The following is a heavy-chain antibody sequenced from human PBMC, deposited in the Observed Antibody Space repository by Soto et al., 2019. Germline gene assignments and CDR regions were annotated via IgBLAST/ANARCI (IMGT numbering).Heavy chain of an antibody. CDR3: ARSNAFDY. J-gene: IGHJ4*02. Sequence: EVQLVESGGGLVQPGGSLRLSCAASGFTFSSFWMSWVRQAPGKGLEWVANIKYDGSEQYYVASVKGRITISRDNAKNSLHLQMNSLRAEDTALYYCARSNAFDYWGQGTLVTVSS. V-gene: IGHV3-7*01. CDR1: GFTFSSFW. CDR2: IKYDGSEQ.